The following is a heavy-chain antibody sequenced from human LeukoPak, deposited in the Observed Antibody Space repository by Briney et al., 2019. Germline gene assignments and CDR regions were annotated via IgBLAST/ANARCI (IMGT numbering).Heavy chain of an antibody. CDR1: GFSFSSYG. D-gene: IGHD3-16*01. Sequence: GGSLRLSCAASGFSFSSYGMSWVRQAPGKGLEWVSSISGSGGSTYYADSAKGRFSISRDNSKNTLYLQMNSLRAEDTAIYYCAKDDDWGRFNHWGQGTLVTVSS. V-gene: IGHV3-23*01. CDR3: AKDDDWGRFNH. J-gene: IGHJ1*01. CDR2: ISGSGGST.